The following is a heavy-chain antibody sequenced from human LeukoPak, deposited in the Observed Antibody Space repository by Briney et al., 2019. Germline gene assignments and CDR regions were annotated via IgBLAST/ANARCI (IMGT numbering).Heavy chain of an antibody. J-gene: IGHJ5*02. V-gene: IGHV3-30*02. D-gene: IGHD3-10*01. CDR1: GFTFSSYA. CDR2: IRYEGSNK. CDR3: AKERNYYGSGSYYIDWFDP. Sequence: GGSLRLSCAASGFTFSSYAMHWVRQAPGKGLEWVAFIRYEGSNKYYADSVKGRFTISRDNSKNTLYLQMNSLRAEDTAVYYCAKERNYYGSGSYYIDWFDPWGQGTLVTVSS.